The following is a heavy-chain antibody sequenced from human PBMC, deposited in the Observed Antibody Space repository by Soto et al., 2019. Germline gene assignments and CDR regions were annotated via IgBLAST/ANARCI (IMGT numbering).Heavy chain of an antibody. CDR3: ASPRSYYYYGMDV. V-gene: IGHV5-51*01. CDR1: GCRFISYW. J-gene: IGHJ6*02. Sequence: AVSRGNWCKGSGCRFISYWVGWVRTMPGKGLEWRGIIYPGDSDTRYSPSFQGQVTISADKSISTAYLQWSSLKASDTAMYYCASPRSYYYYGMDVWGQRTTVTVSS. CDR2: IYPGDSDT.